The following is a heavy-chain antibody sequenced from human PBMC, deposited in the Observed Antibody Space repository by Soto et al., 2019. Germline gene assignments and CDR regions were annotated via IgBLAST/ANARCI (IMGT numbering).Heavy chain of an antibody. D-gene: IGHD3-10*01. V-gene: IGHV5-10-1*01. CDR3: ACGNSGSYYKSGLDY. J-gene: IGHJ4*02. Sequence: GESLKISCKGSGYSFTSYWISWVRQMPGKGLEWMGRIDPSDSYTNYSPSFQGHVTISADKSISTAYLQWSSLKASDIAMYYCACGNSGSYYKSGLDYWGQVTLVTVSS. CDR2: IDPSDSYT. CDR1: GYSFTSYW.